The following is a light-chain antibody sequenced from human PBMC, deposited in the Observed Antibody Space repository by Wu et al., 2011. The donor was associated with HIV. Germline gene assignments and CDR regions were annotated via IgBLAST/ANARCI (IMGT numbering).Light chain of an antibody. V-gene: IGKV1-27*01. CDR2: AAS. CDR1: QGISNF. Sequence: DIQMTQSPSSLSASVGDRVTITCRASQGISNFLAWYQQKPGKPPKVLIYAASTLQSGVPSRFSGSGSGTDFTLTITNLQPEDSATYYCQRLYSYPLWTFGQGTRLEIK. CDR3: QRLYSYPLWT. J-gene: IGKJ2*02.